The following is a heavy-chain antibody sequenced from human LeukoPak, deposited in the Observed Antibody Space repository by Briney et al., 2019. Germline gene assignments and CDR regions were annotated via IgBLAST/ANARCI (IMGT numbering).Heavy chain of an antibody. D-gene: IGHD3-22*01. Sequence: GSLRLSCTASGFTFNNYAMTWVRQAPGKGLEWVSAITGSGAYTNYADSVKGRFTISRDNSKNTIFLQMNSLRAEDTAIYYCAKRSATSSGYFDFWGRGTLVTVSS. CDR3: AKRSATSSGYFDF. J-gene: IGHJ4*02. CDR2: ITGSGAYT. V-gene: IGHV3-23*01. CDR1: GFTFNNYA.